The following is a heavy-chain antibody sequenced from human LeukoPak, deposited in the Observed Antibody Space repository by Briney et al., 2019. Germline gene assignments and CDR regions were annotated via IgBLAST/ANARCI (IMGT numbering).Heavy chain of an antibody. J-gene: IGHJ6*02. Sequence: GASVKVSCKASGGTFSSYAISWVRQAPGQGLEWMGRIIPILGIANYAQKFQGRVTITADKSTSTAYMELSSLRSEDTAVYYCAREYYPHIVVVTPIPVPYGMDVWGQGTTVTVSS. CDR3: AREYYPHIVVVTPIPVPYGMDV. CDR2: IIPILGIA. D-gene: IGHD2-21*02. CDR1: GGTFSSYA. V-gene: IGHV1-69*04.